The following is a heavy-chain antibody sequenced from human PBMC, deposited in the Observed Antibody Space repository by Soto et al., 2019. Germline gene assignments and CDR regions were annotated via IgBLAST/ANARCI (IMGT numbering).Heavy chain of an antibody. CDR3: ARHSIEVAGSFDY. CDR1: GGTISSYY. V-gene: IGHV4-59*01. D-gene: IGHD6-19*01. CDR2: IYYSGST. Sequence: SETLSLTCTVSGGTISSYYWSWIRQPPGKGLEWIGYIYYSGSTNYNPSLKSRVTISVDTSKNQFSLKLSSVTAADTAVYYFARHSIEVAGSFDYWAQGSLVTVSS. J-gene: IGHJ4*02.